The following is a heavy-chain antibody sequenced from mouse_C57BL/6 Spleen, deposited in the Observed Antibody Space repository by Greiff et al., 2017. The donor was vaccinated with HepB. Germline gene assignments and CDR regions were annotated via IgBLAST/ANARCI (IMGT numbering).Heavy chain of an antibody. CDR3: ARGDLLYAMDY. CDR2: INPGSGGT. Sequence: VQLQQSGAELVRPGTSVKVSCKASGYAFTNYLIEWVKQRPGQGLEWIGVINPGSGGTNYNEKFKGKATLTADKSSSTAYMQLSSLTSEDSAVYFCARGDLLYAMDYWGQGTSVTVSS. CDR1: GYAFTNYL. D-gene: IGHD2-10*01. V-gene: IGHV1-54*01. J-gene: IGHJ4*01.